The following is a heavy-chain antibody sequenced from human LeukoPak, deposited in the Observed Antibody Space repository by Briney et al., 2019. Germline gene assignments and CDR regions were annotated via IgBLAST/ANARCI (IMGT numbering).Heavy chain of an antibody. Sequence: SETLSLTCTVSGGSISSGDYYWSWIRQPPGKGLEWIGRIYTSGSTNYNPSLKSRVTISVDTSKNQFSLKLSSVTAADTAVYYCARARGASYYFDYWGQGTLVTVSS. CDR3: ARARGASYYFDY. CDR1: GGSISSGDYY. V-gene: IGHV4-61*02. CDR2: IYTSGST. J-gene: IGHJ4*02.